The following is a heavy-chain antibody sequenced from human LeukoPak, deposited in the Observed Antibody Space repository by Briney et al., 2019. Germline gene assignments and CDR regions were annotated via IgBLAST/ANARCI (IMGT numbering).Heavy chain of an antibody. J-gene: IGHJ4*02. Sequence: PSETLSLTCTVSGGSISSGGYYWSWIRQPPGKGLEWIGYIYHSGSTYYNPSLKSRVTISVDRSKNQFSLKLSSVTAADTAVYYCARGLYMVRGVTLAYFDYWGQGTLVTVSS. CDR1: GGSISSGGYY. CDR2: IYHSGST. D-gene: IGHD3-10*01. V-gene: IGHV4-30-2*01. CDR3: ARGLYMVRGVTLAYFDY.